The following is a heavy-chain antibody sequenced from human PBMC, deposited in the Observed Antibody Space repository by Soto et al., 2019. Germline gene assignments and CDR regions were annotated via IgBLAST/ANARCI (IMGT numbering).Heavy chain of an antibody. D-gene: IGHD1-26*01. CDR2: INAGNGNT. CDR1: GYTFTSYA. Sequence: GASVKVSCKASGYTFTSYAMHWVRQAPGQRLEWMGWINAGNGNTKYSQKFQGRVTITRDTSASTAYMELSSLRSEDTAVYYCASGGATLPHYYYYGMDVWGQGTTVTVSS. CDR3: ASGGATLPHYYYYGMDV. V-gene: IGHV1-3*01. J-gene: IGHJ6*02.